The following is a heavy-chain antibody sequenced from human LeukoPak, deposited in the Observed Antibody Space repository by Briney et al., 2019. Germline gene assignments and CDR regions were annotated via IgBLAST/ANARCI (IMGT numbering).Heavy chain of an antibody. CDR3: ARDGNPWNLDV. V-gene: IGHV4-4*02. CDR2: VYHSGST. J-gene: IGHJ2*01. D-gene: IGHD1-26*01. Sequence: SGTLSLTCGVSGGSITSSNWWTWVRQPPGMGLEWIGEVYHSGSTYYNPSLKSRVTISVDTSKNQFSLQLSSVTAADTAVYYCARDGNPWNLDVWGRGTLVTVSS. CDR1: GGSITSSNW.